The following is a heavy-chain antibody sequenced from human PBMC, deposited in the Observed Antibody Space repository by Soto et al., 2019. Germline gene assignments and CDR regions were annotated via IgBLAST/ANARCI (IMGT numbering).Heavy chain of an antibody. CDR1: GYTFTSYA. V-gene: IGHV1-3*01. Sequence: ASVKVSCKASGYTFTSYAMHWVRQAPGQRLEWMGWINAGNGNTKYSQKFQGRVTITRDTSASTAYMELSSLRSEDTAVYYCARDLYYYDSSGYYPPLGHYFDYWGQGTLVTVSS. CDR3: ARDLYYYDSSGYYPPLGHYFDY. D-gene: IGHD3-22*01. CDR2: INAGNGNT. J-gene: IGHJ4*02.